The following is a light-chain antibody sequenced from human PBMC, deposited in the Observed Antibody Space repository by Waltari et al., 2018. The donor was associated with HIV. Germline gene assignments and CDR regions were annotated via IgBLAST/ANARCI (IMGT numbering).Light chain of an antibody. Sequence: QSALTQPRPVSGSPGQSVTFSCTGTSSDVGGYNYVSWYQQHPGKAPKLMIYDVSKRPSGVPDRFSGSKSGNTASLTISGLQAEDEADYYCCSYAGSYTRFGGGTKLTVL. CDR2: DVS. J-gene: IGLJ2*01. CDR1: SSDVGGYNY. CDR3: CSYAGSYTR. V-gene: IGLV2-11*01.